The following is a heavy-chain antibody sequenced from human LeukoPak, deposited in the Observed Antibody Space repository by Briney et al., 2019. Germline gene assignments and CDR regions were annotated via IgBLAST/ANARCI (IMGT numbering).Heavy chain of an antibody. J-gene: IGHJ4*02. CDR3: AKDPPDYYDSNPLGY. D-gene: IGHD3-22*01. CDR1: GFTFSSYS. Sequence: GGSLRLSCAASGFTFSSYSMNWVRQTPGTGLEWVAAISGSTSTILYADSVKGRFTISRDNSKNTLYLQMNSLRAEDTAVYYCAKDPPDYYDSNPLGYWGQGTLVTVSS. CDR2: ISGSTSTI. V-gene: IGHV3-23*01.